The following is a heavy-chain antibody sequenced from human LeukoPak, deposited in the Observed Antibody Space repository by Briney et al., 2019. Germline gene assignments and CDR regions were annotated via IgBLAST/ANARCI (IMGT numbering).Heavy chain of an antibody. Sequence: SVKVSCKASGGTFSSYAISWVRQAPGQGLEWMGGIIPTFGTANYAQKFQGRVTITTDESTSTAYMELSSLRSEDTAVYYCARRIAVAGSVYFDYWGQGTLVTVSS. D-gene: IGHD6-19*01. J-gene: IGHJ4*02. CDR2: IIPTFGTA. V-gene: IGHV1-69*05. CDR1: GGTFSSYA. CDR3: ARRIAVAGSVYFDY.